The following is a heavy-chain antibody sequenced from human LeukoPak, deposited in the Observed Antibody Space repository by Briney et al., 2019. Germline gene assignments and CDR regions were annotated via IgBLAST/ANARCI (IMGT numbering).Heavy chain of an antibody. J-gene: IGHJ3*02. CDR1: GPSISVNY. Sequence: KPSDTLSLTCSLSGPSISVNYGIWIPHPPEKGLEVIGYMFHSWSTNYNPSLKSRVITSLDASKNQFSLKLFSVTAADTAVYYCARLGQTVTGFYSIDIWGQGTMVTVSS. V-gene: IGHV4-59*07. CDR3: ARLGQTVTGFYSIDI. CDR2: MFHSWST. D-gene: IGHD3-9*01.